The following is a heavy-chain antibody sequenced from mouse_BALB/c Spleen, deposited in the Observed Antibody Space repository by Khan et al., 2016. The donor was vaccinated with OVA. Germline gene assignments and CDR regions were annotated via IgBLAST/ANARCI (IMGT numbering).Heavy chain of an antibody. CDR3: ASHLTGSVAY. Sequence: EVQLVESGGDLVKPGGSLKLSCAASGFTFSSYSMSWVRQTPDKRLEWVATISSGGDYTYYPDNVKGRFTISRDNAKNTLYLQMSSLKSEDTAIYYCASHLTGSVAYWGQGTLVTVSA. V-gene: IGHV5-6*01. CDR1: GFTFSSYS. D-gene: IGHD4-1*01. CDR2: ISSGGDYT. J-gene: IGHJ3*01.